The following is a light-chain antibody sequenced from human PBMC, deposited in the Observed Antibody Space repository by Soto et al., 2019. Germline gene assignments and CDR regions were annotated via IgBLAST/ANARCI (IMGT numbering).Light chain of an antibody. CDR2: DAS. J-gene: IGKJ2*01. Sequence: EIVLTQSPGTLSLSPGERATLSCRASQRVSSSYLAWYQQKPGQAPRLLIYDASSRATGIPDRFSGSGSGTDFTLTISRLEPEDFAVYYCQQYGSSYTFGQGTKLEIK. V-gene: IGKV3-20*01. CDR3: QQYGSSYT. CDR1: QRVSSSY.